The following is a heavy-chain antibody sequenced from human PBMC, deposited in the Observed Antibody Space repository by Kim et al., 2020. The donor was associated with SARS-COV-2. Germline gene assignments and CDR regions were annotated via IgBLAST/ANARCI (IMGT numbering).Heavy chain of an antibody. D-gene: IGHD6-13*01. Sequence: GSLSLTCAVYGGSFSGYYWSWIRQPPGKGLEWIGEINHSGSTNYNPSLKSRVTISVDTSKNQFSLKLSSVTAADTAVYYCARGWIAAAGTYGWFDPWG. CDR1: GGSFSGYY. CDR2: INHSGST. J-gene: IGHJ5*02. V-gene: IGHV4-34*01. CDR3: ARGWIAAAGTYGWFDP.